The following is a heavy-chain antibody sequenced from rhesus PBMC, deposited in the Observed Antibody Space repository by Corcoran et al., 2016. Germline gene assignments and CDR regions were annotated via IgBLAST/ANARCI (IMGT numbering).Heavy chain of an antibody. CDR1: GFTFSDYY. CDR3: ARDSGRPRDGFDV. CDR2: ISNGGGST. V-gene: IGHV3-59*01. Sequence: EVQLVESGGGLAKPGGSLRLSCAASGFTFSDYYMHWVRQASGKGVEWVSRISNGGGSTWYAASVKGRFTISRENAKNTLYLQMDSRRAEDTALYYCARDSGRPRDGFDVWGPGVLVTVSS. D-gene: IGHD3-16*01. J-gene: IGHJ5-1*01.